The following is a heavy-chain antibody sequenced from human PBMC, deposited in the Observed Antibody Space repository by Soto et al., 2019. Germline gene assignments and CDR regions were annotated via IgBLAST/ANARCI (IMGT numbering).Heavy chain of an antibody. CDR1: GFTFSSIA. V-gene: IGHV3-23*01. Sequence: EVQLLESGGGLVQPGGSLRLSCAASGFTFSSIAMTWVRQAPGEGLEWVSSISSSGETTYYSDSVKGRFTISRDISKNMVYLQMTSLRAEDTAVYFCLQDWTGNSCPCMVVWGQGTTVTVSS. CDR2: ISSSGETT. D-gene: IGHD6-13*01. CDR3: LQDWTGNSCPCMVV. J-gene: IGHJ6*02.